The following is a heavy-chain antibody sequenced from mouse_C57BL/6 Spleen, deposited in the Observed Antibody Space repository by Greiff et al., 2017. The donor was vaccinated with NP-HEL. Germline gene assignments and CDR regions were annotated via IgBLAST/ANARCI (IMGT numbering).Heavy chain of an antibody. CDR2: IYPSDSET. Sequence: QVQLQQPGAELVRPGSSVKLSCKASGYTFTSYWMDWVKQRPGQGLEWIGNIYPSDSETHYNQKFKDKATLTVDKSSSTAYMQLSSLTAEDAAVYYGARFLGFAYWGQGTLVTVSA. CDR1: GYTFTSYW. J-gene: IGHJ3*01. CDR3: ARFLGFAY. V-gene: IGHV1-61*01.